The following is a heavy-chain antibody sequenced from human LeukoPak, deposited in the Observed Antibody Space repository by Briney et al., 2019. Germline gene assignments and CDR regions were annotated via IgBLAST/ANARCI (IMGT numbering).Heavy chain of an antibody. CDR3: ARDPRGVIDV. Sequence: PSETLSLTCAVYGGSFSGYYWSWIRQPPGKGLEWIGEINHSGSTYYNPSLKSRVTISVDRSKNQFSLKLSSVTAADTAVYYCARDPRGVIDVWGQGSLVTVSS. CDR1: GGSFSGYY. D-gene: IGHD3-3*01. V-gene: IGHV4-34*01. J-gene: IGHJ4*02. CDR2: INHSGST.